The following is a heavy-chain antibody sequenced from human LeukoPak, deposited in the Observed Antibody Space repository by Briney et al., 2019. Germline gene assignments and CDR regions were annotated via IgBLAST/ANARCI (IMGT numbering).Heavy chain of an antibody. CDR3: GKGLDNGVGGWVGYYYGMDV. D-gene: IGHD3-3*01. CDR1: GFTFSSYG. V-gene: IGHV3-33*06. Sequence: GGSLRLSCAASGFTFSSYGMHWVRQAPGKGLEWVAVIWYDGSNKYYADSVKGRFTISRDNSKNTLYLQMNSLRAEDTAVYYCGKGLDNGVGGWVGYYYGMDVWGQGTTVTVSS. CDR2: IWYDGSNK. J-gene: IGHJ6*02.